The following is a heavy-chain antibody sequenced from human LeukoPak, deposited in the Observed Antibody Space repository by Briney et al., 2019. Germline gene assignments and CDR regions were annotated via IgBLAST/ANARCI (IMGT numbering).Heavy chain of an antibody. CDR1: GFTFSSYG. J-gene: IGHJ4*02. CDR2: IWYDGSNK. V-gene: IGHV3-33*01. CDR3: ARAGGYCTNGVCYLTKPFVY. Sequence: PGRSLRLSCAASGFTFSSYGIHWVRQAPGKGLEWVAVIWYDGSNKYYADSVKGRFTISRDNSKNTLYLQMNSLRAEDTAVYYCARAGGYCTNGVCYLTKPFVYWGQGTLVTVSS. D-gene: IGHD2-8*01.